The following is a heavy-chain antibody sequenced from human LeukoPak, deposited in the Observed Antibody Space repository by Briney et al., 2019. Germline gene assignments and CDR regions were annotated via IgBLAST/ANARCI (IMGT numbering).Heavy chain of an antibody. D-gene: IGHD3-10*01. J-gene: IGHJ4*02. V-gene: IGHV3-64*01. Sequence: PGGSLRLSCAASGFTSSEYSMHWVRQAPGKGLEYVSAISTNGGNANSVKGRFTISRDDPKNTLDLQMGSLRPEDMAVYYCARGFRYYGSGIDYWGQGTLVTVSS. CDR1: GFTSSEYS. CDR2: ISTNGG. CDR3: ARGFRYYGSGIDY.